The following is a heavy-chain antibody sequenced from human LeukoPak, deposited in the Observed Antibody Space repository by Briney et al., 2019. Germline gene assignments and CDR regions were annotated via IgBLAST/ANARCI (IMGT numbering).Heavy chain of an antibody. Sequence: GGSLRLSCAASGFTFSSYGMHWVRQAPGKGLEWVAVISYDGSNKYYADSVKGRFTISRDNSKNTLYLQMNSLRAEDTAVYYCAKGAIRYFDWFLRGKIPDPLDYWGQGTLVTVSS. CDR3: AKGAIRYFDWFLRGKIPDPLDY. D-gene: IGHD3-9*01. CDR1: GFTFSSYG. J-gene: IGHJ4*02. V-gene: IGHV3-30*18. CDR2: ISYDGSNK.